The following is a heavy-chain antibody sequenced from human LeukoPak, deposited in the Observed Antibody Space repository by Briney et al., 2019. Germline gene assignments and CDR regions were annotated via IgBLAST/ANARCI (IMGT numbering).Heavy chain of an antibody. Sequence: SETLSLTCTVSGGSFDNSIYYWGWIRQSPEKGLEWIGSIYYTGTTNYNPSLESRVTISVDASNNQVSLTLNSVTAADTAVYFCARGGFYGHRFDFGGQGTLVTVSS. V-gene: IGHV4-39*07. J-gene: IGHJ4*02. CDR3: ARGGFYGHRFDF. D-gene: IGHD3-10*01. CDR1: GGSFDNSIYY. CDR2: IYYTGTT.